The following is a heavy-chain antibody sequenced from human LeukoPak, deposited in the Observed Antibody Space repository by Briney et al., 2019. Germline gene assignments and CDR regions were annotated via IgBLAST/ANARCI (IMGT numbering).Heavy chain of an antibody. Sequence: GGSLRLSCAASGFTFSSYGMSWVRQAPGKGLEWVSAISGSGGSTYYADSVKGRFTISRDNSKNTLYLQMNSLRAEDTAVYYCAKDIMGSSWYPQLDYWGQGTLVTVSS. J-gene: IGHJ4*02. CDR2: ISGSGGST. CDR1: GFTFSSYG. CDR3: AKDIMGSSWYPQLDY. D-gene: IGHD6-13*01. V-gene: IGHV3-23*01.